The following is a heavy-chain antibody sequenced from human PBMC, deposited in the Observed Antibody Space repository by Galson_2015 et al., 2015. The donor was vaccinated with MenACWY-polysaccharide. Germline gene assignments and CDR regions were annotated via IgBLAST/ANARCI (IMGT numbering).Heavy chain of an antibody. CDR1: GFTFSNYA. CDR2: ISGSAGGT. D-gene: IGHD1-26*01. CDR3: TRDFGSGSFGDY. J-gene: IGHJ4*02. V-gene: IGHV3-23*01. Sequence: SLRLSCAASGFTFSNYAMSWVRQAPGKGLEWVSAISGSAGGTYYADSVKGRLTISRDNSKNTLYLQMNSLTVEDTAVYYCTRDFGSGSFGDYWGQGTLVTVSS.